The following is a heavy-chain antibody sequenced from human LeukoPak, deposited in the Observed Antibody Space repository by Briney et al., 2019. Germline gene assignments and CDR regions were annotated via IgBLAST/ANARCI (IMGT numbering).Heavy chain of an antibody. CDR2: ISSSSSYI. J-gene: IGHJ5*02. D-gene: IGHD3-22*01. CDR3: ARHYYDSSGYTPGWFDP. Sequence: GGSLRLSCAASGFTFTTYWMNWVRQAPGKGLEWVSSISSSSSYIYYADSVKGRFTISRDNAKNSLYLQMNSLRAEDTAVYYCARHYYDSSGYTPGWFDPWGQGTLVTVSS. CDR1: GFTFTTYW. V-gene: IGHV3-21*01.